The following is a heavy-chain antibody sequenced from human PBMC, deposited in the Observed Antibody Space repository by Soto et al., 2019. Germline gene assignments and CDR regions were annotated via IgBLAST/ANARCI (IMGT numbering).Heavy chain of an antibody. CDR3: AREVGYSSGWDYYYYYGMHV. V-gene: IGHV1-46*01. CDR1: GYTFTSYY. D-gene: IGHD6-19*01. J-gene: IGHJ6*01. Sequence: SVKVCCKASGYTFTSYYMHWVRQDPGQGREWMGIINPSGGSTSYAQKFQGRVTMTRDTSTSTVYMELSSLRPEDTAVYYCAREVGYSSGWDYYYYYGMHVWGEATTVTVSS. CDR2: INPSGGST.